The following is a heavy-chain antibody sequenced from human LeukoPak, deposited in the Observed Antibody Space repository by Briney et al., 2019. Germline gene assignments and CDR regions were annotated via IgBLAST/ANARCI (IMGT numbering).Heavy chain of an antibody. J-gene: IGHJ1*01. D-gene: IGHD2-2*01. CDR3: AKSLFDIVVVPAAMGAEYFQH. CDR2: IKQDGSEK. V-gene: IGHV3-7*01. CDR1: GFTFSSYW. Sequence: GGSLRLSCAASGFTFSSYWMSWVRQAPGKGLEWVANIKQDGSEKYYVDSVKGRFTISRDNAKNSLYLQMNSLRAEDTAVYYCAKSLFDIVVVPAAMGAEYFQHWGQGTLVTVSS.